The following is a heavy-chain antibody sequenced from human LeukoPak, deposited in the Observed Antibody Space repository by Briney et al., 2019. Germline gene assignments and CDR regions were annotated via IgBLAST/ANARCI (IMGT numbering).Heavy chain of an antibody. J-gene: IGHJ4*02. Sequence: GGSLRLSCAASGFTFNSYWMNWVRQAPGKGLEWVADIKQDGSEKYYVDSVKGRFTISRDNAENSLYLQMNSLRAEDTAVYYCATSRTFDYWGQGTLVTVSS. CDR1: GFTFNSYW. D-gene: IGHD1-7*01. V-gene: IGHV3-7*01. CDR2: IKQDGSEK. CDR3: ATSRTFDY.